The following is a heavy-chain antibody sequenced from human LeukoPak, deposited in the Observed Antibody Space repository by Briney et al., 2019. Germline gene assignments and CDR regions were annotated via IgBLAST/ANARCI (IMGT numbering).Heavy chain of an antibody. D-gene: IGHD3-22*01. CDR2: INPNSGGT. CDR3: ARGRDYYDSEVDY. CDR1: GYTFTGYY. Sequence: ASVSVSCKASGYTFTGYYIHWVRQAPGQGLEWMGWINPNSGGTNYAQKFQGRVTMTRDTSISTAYMELSRLRSDDTAVYYCARGRDYYDSEVDYWGQGTLVTVSS. J-gene: IGHJ4*02. V-gene: IGHV1-2*02.